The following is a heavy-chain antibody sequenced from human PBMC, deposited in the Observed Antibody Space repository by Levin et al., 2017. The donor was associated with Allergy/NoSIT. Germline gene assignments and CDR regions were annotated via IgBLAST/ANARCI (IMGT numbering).Heavy chain of an antibody. D-gene: IGHD2-15*01. CDR1: GFTVGNNY. J-gene: IGHJ5*02. CDR3: ARDRHCSGDKCYGA. CDR2: IYSGGGT. Sequence: HPGGSLRLSCAVSGFTVGNNYLRWVRQAPGKGLEWVSLIYSGGGTYYADSVKGRFTISRDNSENTLHLQMNSLRVEDTAVYYCARDRHCSGDKCYGAWGQGTLVTVSS. V-gene: IGHV3-66*02.